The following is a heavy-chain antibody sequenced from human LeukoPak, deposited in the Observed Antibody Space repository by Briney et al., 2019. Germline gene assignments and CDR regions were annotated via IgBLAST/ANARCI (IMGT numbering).Heavy chain of an antibody. D-gene: IGHD3-16*02. CDR2: IYYSGST. CDR3: ARVMELSLGHDY. J-gene: IGHJ4*02. V-gene: IGHV4-30-4*01. CDR1: GGSISSGDYY. Sequence: SQTLSLNCTVSGGSISSGDYYWSWIRQPPGKGLEWIGYIYYSGSTYYNPSLKSRVTISVDTSKNQFSLKLSSVTAADTAVYYCARVMELSLGHDYWGQGTLVTVSS.